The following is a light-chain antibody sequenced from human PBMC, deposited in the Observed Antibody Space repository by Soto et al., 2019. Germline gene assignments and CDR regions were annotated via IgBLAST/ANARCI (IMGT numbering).Light chain of an antibody. CDR2: DTT. CDR3: QQYKNYSRP. Sequence: AIQVTQSRSSLSAAVGDRVTITCRASLNIREELDWCQQKPGKAPKRLIYDTTTLQSCVPSRFSGDGSGTEFTIKISSLQPDDFAIYYCQQYKNYSRPFGQGTKVDIK. CDR1: LNIREE. J-gene: IGKJ1*01. V-gene: IGKV1-6*01.